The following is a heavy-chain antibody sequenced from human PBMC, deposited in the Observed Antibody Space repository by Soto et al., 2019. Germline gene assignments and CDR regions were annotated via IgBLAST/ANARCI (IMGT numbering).Heavy chain of an antibody. CDR1: GGSFSGYY. D-gene: IGHD3-10*01. CDR2: INHSGST. CDR3: AGEGRLGSGSYSDYYYYMAV. Sequence: PSETLSLTCAVYGGSFSGYYWSWIRQPPGKGLEWIGEINHSGSTNYNPSLKSRVTISVDTSKNQFSLKLSPVTAADTAVYYCAGEGRLGSGSYSDYYYYMAVWGQGTTVTVSS. V-gene: IGHV4-34*01. J-gene: IGHJ6*03.